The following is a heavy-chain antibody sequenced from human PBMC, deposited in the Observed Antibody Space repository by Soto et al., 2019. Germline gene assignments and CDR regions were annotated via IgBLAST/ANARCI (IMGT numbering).Heavy chain of an antibody. CDR3: ARASPRPRIVGAET. CDR2: IYYSGST. V-gene: IGHV4-31*03. Sequence: QVQLQESGPGLVKPSQTLSLTCSVSGGSINYGGYYWSWLRQHPGKGLEWLGDIYYSGSTYYNPSLKSRVTISVDTSKNQFSLKLSSVTAADTAVYYCARASPRPRIVGAETWGQGTLVTVSS. D-gene: IGHD1-26*01. CDR1: GGSINYGGYY. J-gene: IGHJ5*02.